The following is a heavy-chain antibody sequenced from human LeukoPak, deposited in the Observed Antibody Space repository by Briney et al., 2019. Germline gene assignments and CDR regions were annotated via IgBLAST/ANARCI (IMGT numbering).Heavy chain of an antibody. CDR3: ARDVSSTSNWEFDY. Sequence: ASVKVSCKTSGYTFSDYFIHWVRQAPGQGLEWMGRINANSGGTEYEQKFQGRVTTTRDTSISTAYVEVNWLISDDTAIYYCARDVSSTSNWEFDYWGQGTLVTVS. CDR1: GYTFSDYF. D-gene: IGHD1-26*01. V-gene: IGHV1-2*06. J-gene: IGHJ4*02. CDR2: INANSGGT.